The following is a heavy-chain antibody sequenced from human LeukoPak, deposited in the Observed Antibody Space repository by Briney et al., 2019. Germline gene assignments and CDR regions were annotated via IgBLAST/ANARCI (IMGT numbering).Heavy chain of an antibody. CDR1: GFTFRTSA. CDR3: AKKTPGIHPFDS. Sequence: GGSLRLSCAASGFTFRTSAFSWVRQSPGRGLEWVSTVGTDSDTYYADSVKGRFTISRDNSKNTVYLQMTGLRADDTAVYYCAKKTPGIHPFDSWGQGTLVTISP. V-gene: IGHV3-23*01. CDR2: VGTDSDT. D-gene: IGHD6-13*01. J-gene: IGHJ4*02.